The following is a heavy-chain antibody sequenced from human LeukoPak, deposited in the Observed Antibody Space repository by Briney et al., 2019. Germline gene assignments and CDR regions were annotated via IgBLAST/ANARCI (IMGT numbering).Heavy chain of an antibody. CDR2: IYTSGST. CDR3: ARDANNYYDSSGLDY. Sequence: SETLSLTCTVSGGSISSYYWSWIRQPGGKGLEWIGRIYTSGSTNYNPSLKSRVTMSVDTSKNQFSLKLSSVTAADTAVYYCARDANNYYDSSGLDYWGQGTLVTVSS. V-gene: IGHV4-4*07. CDR1: GGSISSYY. J-gene: IGHJ4*02. D-gene: IGHD3-22*01.